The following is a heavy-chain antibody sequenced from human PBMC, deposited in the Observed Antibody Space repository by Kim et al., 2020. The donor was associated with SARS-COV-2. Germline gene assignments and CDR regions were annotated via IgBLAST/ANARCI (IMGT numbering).Heavy chain of an antibody. Sequence: QKSQGSVTITADKSTSTAYMGLSSLRSEDTAVYYCARDRRRYSSSWPFDYWGQGTLVTVSS. V-gene: IGHV1-69*04. D-gene: IGHD6-13*01. CDR3: ARDRRRYSSSWPFDY. J-gene: IGHJ4*02.